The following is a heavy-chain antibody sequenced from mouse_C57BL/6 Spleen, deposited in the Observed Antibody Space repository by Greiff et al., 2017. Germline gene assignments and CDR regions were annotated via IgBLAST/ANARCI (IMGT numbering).Heavy chain of an antibody. V-gene: IGHV5-9*01. CDR1: GFTFSSYT. CDR2: ISGGGGNT. J-gene: IGHJ2*01. D-gene: IGHD4-1*01. CDR3: ARLGTGPFDY. Sequence: DVMLVESGGGLVKPGGSLKLSCAASGFTFSSYTMSWVRQTPEKRLEWVATISGGGGNTYYPDSVKGRFTISRDNAKNTLYLQMSSLRSEDTALYYCARLGTGPFDYWGQGTTLTVSS.